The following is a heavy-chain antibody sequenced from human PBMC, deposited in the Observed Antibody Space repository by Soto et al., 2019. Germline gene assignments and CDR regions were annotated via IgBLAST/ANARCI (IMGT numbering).Heavy chain of an antibody. J-gene: IGHJ4*02. Sequence: QVQLQESGPGLVKPSGTLSLTCAVSGGSISSTDWWSWVRQPPGKGLEWIGEIYHSGSTNYNPSLKSRVTISGDKSKNQFSLKLSSVTAADTAVYFCAGGLSTLSPLDDWGQGTLVTVSS. V-gene: IGHV4-4*02. CDR2: IYHSGST. CDR1: GGSISSTDW. CDR3: AGGLSTLSPLDD. D-gene: IGHD3-16*02.